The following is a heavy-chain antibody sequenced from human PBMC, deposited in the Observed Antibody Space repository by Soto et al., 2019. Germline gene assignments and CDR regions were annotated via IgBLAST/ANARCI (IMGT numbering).Heavy chain of an antibody. CDR3: ARVSGSRGYRVNWFDP. Sequence: SETLSLTCTVSGGSVSSGSYYWSWIRQPPGKGLEWIGYIYYSGSTNYNPSLKSRVTISVDTSKNQFSLKLSSVTAADTAVYYCARVSGSRGYRVNWFDPWGQGTLVTVSS. CDR2: IYYSGST. J-gene: IGHJ5*02. D-gene: IGHD5-18*01. CDR1: GGSVSSGSYY. V-gene: IGHV4-61*01.